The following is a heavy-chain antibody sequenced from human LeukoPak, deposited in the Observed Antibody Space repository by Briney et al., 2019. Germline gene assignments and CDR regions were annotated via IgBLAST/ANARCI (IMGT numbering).Heavy chain of an antibody. V-gene: IGHV1-2*02. J-gene: IGHJ4*02. D-gene: IGHD5-18*01. CDR3: AREFGDTAMVTPFDY. CDR1: GYTFTGYY. Sequence: GASVKVSCKASGYTFTGYYMHWVRQAPGQGLEWMGWINPNSGGTNYAQKFQGRVTMTRDTSNSTAYMELSRLRSDDTAVYYCAREFGDTAMVTPFDYWGQGTLVTVSS. CDR2: INPNSGGT.